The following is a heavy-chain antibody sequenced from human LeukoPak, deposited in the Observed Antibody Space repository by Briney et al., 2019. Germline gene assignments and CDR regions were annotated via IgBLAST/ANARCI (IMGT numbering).Heavy chain of an antibody. CDR2: INHSGST. D-gene: IGHD2-15*01. Sequence: SGTLSLTCAVYGGSFSGYYWSWIRQPPGKGLEWIGEINHSGSTNYNPSLKSRVTISVDTSKNQFSLKLSSVTAADTAVYYCASLANYCSGGSCYYFGYYYYGMDVWGQGTTVTVSS. J-gene: IGHJ6*02. CDR1: GGSFSGYY. CDR3: ASLANYCSGGSCYYFGYYYYGMDV. V-gene: IGHV4-34*01.